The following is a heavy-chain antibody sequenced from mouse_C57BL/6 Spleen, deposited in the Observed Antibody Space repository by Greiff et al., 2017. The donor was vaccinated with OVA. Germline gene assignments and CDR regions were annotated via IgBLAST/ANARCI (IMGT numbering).Heavy chain of an antibody. Sequence: QVQLQQPGAELVRPGTSVKLSCKASGYPFTSYWMHWVKQRPGQGLEWIGVIDPSDSYTNYNQKFKGKATLTVDTSSSTAYMQLSSLTSEDSAVYYCAREGPWLPWGQGTLVTVSA. CDR1: GYPFTSYW. V-gene: IGHV1-59*01. CDR3: AREGPWLP. D-gene: IGHD3-3*01. CDR2: IDPSDSYT. J-gene: IGHJ3*01.